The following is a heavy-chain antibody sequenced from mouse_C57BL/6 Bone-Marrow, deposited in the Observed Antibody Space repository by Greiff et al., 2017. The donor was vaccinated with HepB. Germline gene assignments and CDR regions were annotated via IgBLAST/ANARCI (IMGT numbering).Heavy chain of an antibody. J-gene: IGHJ4*01. V-gene: IGHV1-69*01. CDR3: ARQLRPLGAMDY. CDR1: GYTFTSYW. D-gene: IGHD3-2*02. CDR2: IDPSDSYT. Sequence: VKLMESGAELVMPGASVKLSCKASGYTFTSYWMHWVKQRPGQGLEWIGEIDPSDSYTNYNQKFKGKSTLTVDKSSSTAYMQLSSLTSEDSAVYYCARQLRPLGAMDYWGQGTSVTVSS.